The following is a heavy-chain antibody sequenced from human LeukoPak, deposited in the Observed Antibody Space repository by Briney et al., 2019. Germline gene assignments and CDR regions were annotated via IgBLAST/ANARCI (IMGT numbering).Heavy chain of an antibody. CDR3: ATILAVAGRRGGQN. Sequence: ASVKVSCKASGYTFTGCYMHWVRQAPGQGLEWMGWINTNSGGTNYAQKFQGRVTMTRDTSISTAYMELSRLRSDDTAVYYCATILAVAGRRGGQNWGQGTLVTVSS. D-gene: IGHD6-19*01. J-gene: IGHJ4*02. CDR1: GYTFTGCY. CDR2: INTNSGGT. V-gene: IGHV1-2*02.